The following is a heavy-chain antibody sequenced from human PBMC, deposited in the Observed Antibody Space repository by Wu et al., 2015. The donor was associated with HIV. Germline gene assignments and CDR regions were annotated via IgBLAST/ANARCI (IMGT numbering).Heavy chain of an antibody. CDR2: ISAYNGNT. D-gene: IGHD3-10*01. J-gene: IGHJ4*02. Sequence: QVQLVQSGAEVKKPGASVKVSCKASGYTFTSYGISWVRQAPGQGLEWMGWISAYNGNTNYAQKLQGRVTMTTDTSTSTAYMELRSLRSDDTAVYYCARVWGDEGTPSITMVEGYFDYWGQGTLVTVSS. V-gene: IGHV1-18*01. CDR1: GYTFTSYG. CDR3: ARVWGDEGTPSITMVEGYFDY.